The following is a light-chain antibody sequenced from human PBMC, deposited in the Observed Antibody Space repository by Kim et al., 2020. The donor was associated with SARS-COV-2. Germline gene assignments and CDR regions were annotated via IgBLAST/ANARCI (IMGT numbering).Light chain of an antibody. V-gene: IGKV1-5*01. J-gene: IGKJ2*02. Sequence: SASVGDRVTITCRASQSISSWLAWYQQKPGKAPKLLIYDVSTLKSGVPSRFSGSGSGTEFTLTISSLQPDDFATYYCQQYTSYSCTFGQGTKLEI. CDR3: QQYTSYSCT. CDR2: DVS. CDR1: QSISSW.